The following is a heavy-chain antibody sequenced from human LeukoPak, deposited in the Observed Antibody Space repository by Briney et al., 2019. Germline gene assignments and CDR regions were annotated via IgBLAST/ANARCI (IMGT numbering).Heavy chain of an antibody. D-gene: IGHD1-7*01. V-gene: IGHV3-30*04. CDR1: GFTFSSYP. CDR3: ARDQTGTFDY. J-gene: IGHJ4*02. Sequence: GGSLRLSCAASGFTFSSYPMPWVRQAPGKGLEWVAVISYDGRNEYYADSVKGRFTISRDNFKNTLYLQMNSLRAEDTAVYYCARDQTGTFDYWGQGTLVTVSS. CDR2: ISYDGRNE.